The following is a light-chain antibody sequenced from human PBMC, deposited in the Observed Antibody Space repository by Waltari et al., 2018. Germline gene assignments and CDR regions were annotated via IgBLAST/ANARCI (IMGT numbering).Light chain of an antibody. CDR1: QSVTSIS. Sequence: EIVLTQSPGTLSLSPGERATLSCRASQSVTSISLTWYQKKVGQAPRLLIYGTSSRATGIPYRFSGSGSGTEFTLTISRLEPEDFAVYYCQQYDGEVVTFGGGTKVEI. CDR2: GTS. V-gene: IGKV3-20*01. CDR3: QQYDGEVVT. J-gene: IGKJ4*01.